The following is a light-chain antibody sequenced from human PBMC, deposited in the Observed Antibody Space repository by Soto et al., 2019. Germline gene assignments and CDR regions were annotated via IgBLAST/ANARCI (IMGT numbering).Light chain of an antibody. J-gene: IGKJ3*01. Sequence: EIVLTQSPGTLSLSPGERATLSCRASQSVSNNYLAWDHQKPVQAPRLLISGASNSATGIPDRFICSGSGTDFTLAISSLEPEDFAVYDCQQYVTSPFTFGPGTRVYLK. CDR3: QQYVTSPFT. CDR2: GAS. CDR1: QSVSNNY. V-gene: IGKV3-20*01.